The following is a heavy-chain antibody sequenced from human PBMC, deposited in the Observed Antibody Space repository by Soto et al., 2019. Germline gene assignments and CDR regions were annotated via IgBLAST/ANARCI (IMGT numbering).Heavy chain of an antibody. CDR2: ISSSSSYI. J-gene: IGHJ6*02. D-gene: IGHD4-17*01. CDR1: GFTFSSYS. Sequence: GGSLRLSCAASGFTFSSYSMNWVRQAPGKGPEWVSSISSSSSYIYYADSVKGRFTISRDNAKNPLYLQMNSLRAEDTAVYYCARVGSGTTGPYYYYGMDVWGQGTTVTVSS. V-gene: IGHV3-21*01. CDR3: ARVGSGTTGPYYYYGMDV.